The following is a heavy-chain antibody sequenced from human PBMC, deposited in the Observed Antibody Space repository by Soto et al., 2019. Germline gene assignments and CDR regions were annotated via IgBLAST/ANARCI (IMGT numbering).Heavy chain of an antibody. CDR3: AHGLWRLENSGWRTDAFHI. D-gene: IGHD6-19*01. V-gene: IGHV3-23*01. CDR2: VGGDGVNT. CDR1: DFTFSSYA. J-gene: IGHJ3*02. Sequence: PWGSLILSCAASDFTFSSYAMTWVRQAPGKGPEWVSTVGGDGVNTKYADSVKGRFTISRDNSKGTLYLQMDSLRAEDTAIYYCAHGLWRLENSGWRTDAFHIWGQGTLVTVSS.